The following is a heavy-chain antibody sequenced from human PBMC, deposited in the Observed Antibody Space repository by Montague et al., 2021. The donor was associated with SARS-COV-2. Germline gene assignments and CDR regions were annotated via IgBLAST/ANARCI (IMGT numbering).Heavy chain of an antibody. V-gene: IGHV2-70*11. Sequence: PALVKPTQTLTLTCTFSGFSLRTAGTCVSWIRQPPGKAPQWLARIDWDGDKYYSRTLETRVSISTDTAKTQIVLTMTNVDPMDTATYYCARLSGVAPRCYYEGMDVWGQGTAVTVSS. CDR1: GFSLRTAGTC. CDR2: IDWDGDK. D-gene: IGHD7-27*01. CDR3: ARLSGVAPRCYYEGMDV. J-gene: IGHJ6*02.